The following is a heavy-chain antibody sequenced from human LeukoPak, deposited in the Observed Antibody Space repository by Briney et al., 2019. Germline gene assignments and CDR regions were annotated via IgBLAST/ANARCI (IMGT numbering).Heavy chain of an antibody. J-gene: IGHJ4*02. CDR1: GFTFSSYS. V-gene: IGHV3-21*01. CDR3: ARVKEMATIAIDY. Sequence: PGGSLRLSCAASGFTFSSYSMNWVRQAPGKGLEWVSSISSSSSYIYYADSVKGRFIISRDNAKNSLYLQMNSLRAEDTAVYYCARVKEMATIAIDYWGQGTLVTVSS. D-gene: IGHD5-24*01. CDR2: ISSSSSYI.